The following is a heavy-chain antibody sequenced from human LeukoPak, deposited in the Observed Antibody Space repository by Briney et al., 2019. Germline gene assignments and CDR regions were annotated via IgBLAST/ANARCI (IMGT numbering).Heavy chain of an antibody. CDR1: GYSISSGYY. CDR3: ARDASGSYSSGY. J-gene: IGHJ4*02. V-gene: IGHV4-38-2*02. D-gene: IGHD1-26*01. CDR2: IHHSGST. Sequence: SETLSLTCTVSGYSISSGYYWGWIRQPPGKGLEWIGSIHHSGSTYYNPSLKSRVTISVDTSKNQFSLKLSSVTAADTAVYYCARDASGSYSSGYWGQGTLVTVSS.